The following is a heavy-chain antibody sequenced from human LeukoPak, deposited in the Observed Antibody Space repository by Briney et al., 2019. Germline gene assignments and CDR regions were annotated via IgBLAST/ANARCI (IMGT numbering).Heavy chain of an antibody. CDR3: ARERNYGDYGNAFDV. V-gene: IGHV1-2*02. D-gene: IGHD4-17*01. CDR1: GYTFTDYY. J-gene: IGHJ3*01. Sequence: ASVKVSCKASGYTFTDYYIHWMRQAPGQGLEWMGWINPKRGVTTYAQKFQGRATMTRDTSITTAYMELTRLRSDDTTIYYCARERNYGDYGNAFDVWGQRTKVTVSS. CDR2: INPKRGVT.